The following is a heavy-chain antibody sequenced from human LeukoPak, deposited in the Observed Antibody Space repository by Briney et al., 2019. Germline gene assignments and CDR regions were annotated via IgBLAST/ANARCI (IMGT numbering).Heavy chain of an antibody. CDR1: GFPFSLSW. J-gene: IGHJ1*01. Sequence: SGGSLRLSCAASGFPFSLSWMLWVRQAPGKGLAWVSSINYDARSRTYADSVKGRLTISRDNAENTLFLQMNSLRVEDSAIYSCVRGAGPGTPFDWGQGILVTVSS. V-gene: IGHV3-74*01. CDR3: VRGAGPGTPFD. D-gene: IGHD1-1*01. CDR2: INYDARSR.